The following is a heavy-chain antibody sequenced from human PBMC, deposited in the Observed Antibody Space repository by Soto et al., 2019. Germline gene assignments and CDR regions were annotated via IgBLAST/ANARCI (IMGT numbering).Heavy chain of an antibody. CDR1: GGSISSYY. V-gene: IGHV4-59*01. D-gene: IGHD2-2*01. J-gene: IGHJ5*02. CDR2: IYYRGST. Sequence: QVQLQESGPGLVKPSETLSLTCTVSGGSISSYYWSWIRQPPGKGLEWMGYIYYRGSTKYNPSLKSRVTISVDTSKNQFSLKLSSVTAADTAVYYCARGACSTTSCYDFGWFDPWGQGTLVTVSS. CDR3: ARGACSTTSCYDFGWFDP.